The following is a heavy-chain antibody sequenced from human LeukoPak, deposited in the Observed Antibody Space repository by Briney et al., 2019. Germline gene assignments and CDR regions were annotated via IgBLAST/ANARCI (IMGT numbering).Heavy chain of an antibody. V-gene: IGHV1-8*03. CDR3: ARGVRSSGLTFDY. CDR1: GYTLTSYD. J-gene: IGHJ4*02. Sequence: ASVKVSCKASGYTLTSYDINWVRQATGQGLEWMGWMNPNSGNTGYAQKFQRRVTITRNTSISTAYMELSSLRSEDTAVYYCARGVRSSGLTFDYWGQGTLVTAS. CDR2: MNPNSGNT. D-gene: IGHD6-19*01.